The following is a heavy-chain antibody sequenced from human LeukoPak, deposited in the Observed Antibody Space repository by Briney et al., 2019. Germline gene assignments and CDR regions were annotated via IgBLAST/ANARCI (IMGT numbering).Heavy chain of an antibody. CDR2: IKGDGSST. D-gene: IGHD2-8*01. J-gene: IGHJ4*02. CDR3: ARSENGVCYND. Sequence: GGSLRLSCATSGFTFSNYWMHWVRQVPGKGLVWVSRIKGDGSSTRNADSVEGRFTISRDNSKNTLYLQMNSLRSEDTAVYYCARSENGVCYNDWGQGTLVTVSS. V-gene: IGHV3-74*01. CDR1: GFTFSNYW.